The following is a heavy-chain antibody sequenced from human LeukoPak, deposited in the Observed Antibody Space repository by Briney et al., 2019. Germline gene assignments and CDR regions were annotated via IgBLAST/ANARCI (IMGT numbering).Heavy chain of an antibody. CDR3: ARDHYGDYVFDY. CDR2: INSDGSGT. J-gene: IGHJ4*01. Sequence: GGSLRLSCAASRFTFSTYWMHWVRQAPGKGVVWVQRINSDGSGTTCADSVEGRFTTSRDNAKNALYLQMNSLRAEDTAVYYCARDHYGDYVFDYWGQGTLVTVSS. D-gene: IGHD4-17*01. V-gene: IGHV3-74*01. CDR1: RFTFSTYW.